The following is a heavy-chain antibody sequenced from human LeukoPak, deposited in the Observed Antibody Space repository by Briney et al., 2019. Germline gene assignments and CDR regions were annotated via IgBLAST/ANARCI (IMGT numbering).Heavy chain of an antibody. CDR1: GYTFTGYY. D-gene: IGHD6-19*01. CDR3: CGSSLAGSDGMDV. J-gene: IGHJ6*02. Sequence: ASVTVSFKTSGYTFTGYYMHWVRQAPGQGLEGMGWINPNSGGTNYAQEFQGRVTMTRDTSISTAYMELSRLRSDDTAVYYCCGSSLAGSDGMDVWGQGTTVTVSS. V-gene: IGHV1-2*02. CDR2: INPNSGGT.